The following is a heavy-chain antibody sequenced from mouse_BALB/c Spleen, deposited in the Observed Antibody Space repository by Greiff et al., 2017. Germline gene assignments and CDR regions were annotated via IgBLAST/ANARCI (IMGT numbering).Heavy chain of an antibody. V-gene: IGHV1-87*01. D-gene: IGHD2-3*01. Sequence: QVQLQQSGAELARPGASVKLSCKASGYTFTSYWMQWVKQRPGQGLEWIGAIYPGDGDTRYTQKFKGKATLTADKSSSTAYMQLSSLASEDSAVYYCARTGSGYYEYYFDYWGQGTTLTVSS. CDR1: GYTFTSYW. CDR3: ARTGSGYYEYYFDY. J-gene: IGHJ2*01. CDR2: IYPGDGDT.